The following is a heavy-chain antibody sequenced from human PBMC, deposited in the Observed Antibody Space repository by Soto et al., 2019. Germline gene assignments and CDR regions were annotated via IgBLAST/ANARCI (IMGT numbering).Heavy chain of an antibody. CDR1: GFTFSKYA. CDR2: ISGSGGST. V-gene: IGHV3-23*01. Sequence: EVQVLESGGGLVQPGGSLRLSCATSGFTFSKYAMNWVRQAPGKGLEWVSGISGSGGSTYYADSVMGRFTISRDNSKNTLHVEMNSLRAEDTAVYYCAKDGVPMAATGIWYFDLWGRGTLVTVSS. J-gene: IGHJ2*01. D-gene: IGHD2-15*01. CDR3: AKDGVPMAATGIWYFDL.